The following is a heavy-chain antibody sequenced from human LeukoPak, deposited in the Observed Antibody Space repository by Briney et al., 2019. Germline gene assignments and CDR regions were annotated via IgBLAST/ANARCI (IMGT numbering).Heavy chain of an antibody. CDR2: IYYSGST. D-gene: IGHD3-22*01. Sequence: SQNLCLTCTASGGSISSSSYYWGWNRQPPGKGLEWIGSIYYSGSTYYNPSLKSRVTISVDTSKNQFSLKLSSVTAADTAVYYCARLRRGIVVDNWGQGTLVTVSS. J-gene: IGHJ4*02. CDR1: GGSISSSSYY. V-gene: IGHV4-39*01. CDR3: ARLRRGIVVDN.